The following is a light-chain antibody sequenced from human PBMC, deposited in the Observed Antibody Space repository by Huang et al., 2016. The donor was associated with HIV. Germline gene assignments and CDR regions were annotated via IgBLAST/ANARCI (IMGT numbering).Light chain of an antibody. Sequence: DIRMTQSPSSLSASVGDRVTITCQASQDINTYLNWYQQKPGEAPNLLIYETSNLELWVPSRFSGRGSGTDFTFTISGLQPEDTGTYFCQQYHSLRTFGQGTRLEIK. CDR2: ETS. V-gene: IGKV1-33*01. J-gene: IGKJ5*01. CDR3: QQYHSLRT. CDR1: QDINTY.